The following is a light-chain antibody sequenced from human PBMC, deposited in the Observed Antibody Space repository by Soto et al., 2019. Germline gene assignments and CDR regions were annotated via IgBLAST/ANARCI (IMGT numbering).Light chain of an antibody. CDR1: SSDIGGYNY. V-gene: IGLV2-14*01. J-gene: IGLJ1*01. CDR2: EVS. CDR3: SSYTSSSTYV. Sequence: QSVLTQPASVSGSAGQSITISCTGTSSDIGGYNYVSWYQQHPGKAPKLMIYEVSNRPSGVSNRFSGPKSGNTASLTISGLQADDEADYYCSSYTSSSTYVFGPGTKVTVL.